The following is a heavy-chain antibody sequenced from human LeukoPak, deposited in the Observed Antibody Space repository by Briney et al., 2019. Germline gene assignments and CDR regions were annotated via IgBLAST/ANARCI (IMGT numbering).Heavy chain of an antibody. CDR2: IYHSGST. CDR1: GGSISSSTW. J-gene: IGHJ6*02. Sequence: SGTLSLTCAVSGGSISSSTWWSWVRQPPGKGLEWIGEIYHSGSTNYNPSLKSRVTISIDKSKSQFSLKLSSVTAADTAVYYCARDSGYSYGYYYYGMDVWGQGTTVTVSS. D-gene: IGHD5-18*01. V-gene: IGHV4-4*02. CDR3: ARDSGYSYGYYYYGMDV.